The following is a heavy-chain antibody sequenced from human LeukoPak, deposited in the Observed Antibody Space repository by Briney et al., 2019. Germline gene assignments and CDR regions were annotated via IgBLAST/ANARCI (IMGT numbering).Heavy chain of an antibody. J-gene: IGHJ4*02. V-gene: IGHV1-3*01. Sequence: GASVKVSCKASGYTFTSYAMHWVRQAPGQRLEWMGWINAGNGNTKYSQKFQGRVTITRDTSASTAYMELSSLRSEDTAVYYCARISSSWYYLDYWGQGTLVTVSS. CDR3: ARISSSWYYLDY. CDR2: INAGNGNT. CDR1: GYTFTSYA. D-gene: IGHD6-13*01.